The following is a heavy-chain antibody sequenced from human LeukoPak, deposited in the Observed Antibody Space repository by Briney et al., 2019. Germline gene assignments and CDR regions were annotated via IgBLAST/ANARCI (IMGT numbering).Heavy chain of an antibody. V-gene: IGHV1-69*06. CDR2: IIPILNTS. D-gene: IGHD6-13*01. J-gene: IGHJ5*02. CDR1: GYTFTGYY. CDR3: ARDLGGIAAAVRWFDP. Sequence: SVKVSCKASGYTFTGYYMHWVRQAPGQGLEWMGGIIPILNTSNYAQNFQGRVTMTADKSTSTAYMELNRLRFEDTAMYYCARDLGGIAAAVRWFDPWGQGTLVTVSS.